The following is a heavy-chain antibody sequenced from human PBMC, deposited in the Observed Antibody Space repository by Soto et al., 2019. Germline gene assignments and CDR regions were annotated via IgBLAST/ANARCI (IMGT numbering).Heavy chain of an antibody. CDR3: AGSDTRTSLYGVGI. V-gene: IGHV4-34*01. J-gene: IGHJ6*04. CDR2: INHRGSA. Sequence: LSLTCAVNGGSLSGYYWSWIRQSPGKGLEGIGEINHRGSADYKPSLKSRVTLSIDACMNHVTLELPSVTAADTAAHYCAGSDTRTSLYGVGIWGRGTGVTVSS. CDR1: GGSLSGYY.